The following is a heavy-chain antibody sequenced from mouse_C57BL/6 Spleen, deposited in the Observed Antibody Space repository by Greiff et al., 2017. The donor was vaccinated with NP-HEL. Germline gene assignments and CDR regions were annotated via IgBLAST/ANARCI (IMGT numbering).Heavy chain of an antibody. CDR2: IYPSDSET. V-gene: IGHV1-61*01. CDR3: ASAYDYASWFAY. J-gene: IGHJ3*01. D-gene: IGHD2-4*01. CDR1: GYTITSYW. Sequence: QVQLQQPGAELVRPGSSVKLSCKASGYTITSYWMDWVKQRPGQGLEWIGNIYPSDSETHYNQKFKDKATLTVDKSSSTAYMQLSSLTSEDSAVYYWASAYDYASWFAYWGQGTLVTVSA.